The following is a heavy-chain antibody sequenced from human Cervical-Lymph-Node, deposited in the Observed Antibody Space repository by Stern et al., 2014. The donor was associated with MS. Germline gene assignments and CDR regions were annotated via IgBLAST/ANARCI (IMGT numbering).Heavy chain of an antibody. CDR1: GGSISSSSYY. V-gene: IGHV4-39*01. CDR2: IYYSGST. CDR3: ASLSGITLNLDWYFDL. Sequence: QVQLQESGPGLVKPSETLSLTCTVSGGSISSSSYYWGWIRQPPGKGLEWIGSIYYSGSTYYNPSLKSRVTISVDTSKTQFSLKLSSVTAADTAVYYCASLSGITLNLDWYFDLWGRGTLVTVSS. J-gene: IGHJ2*01. D-gene: IGHD1-26*01.